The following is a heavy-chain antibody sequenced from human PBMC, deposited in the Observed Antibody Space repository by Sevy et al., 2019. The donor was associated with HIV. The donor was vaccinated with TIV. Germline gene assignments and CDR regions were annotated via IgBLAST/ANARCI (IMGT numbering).Heavy chain of an antibody. CDR3: VKHPIAYYYDSSGLGNAFDI. Sequence: GGSLRLSCSASGFTFSSYAMHWVRQAPGKGLEYLSAISSNGGSTYYADSVKGRFTISRDNSKNTLYLQMSRLRAEDTAVYYCVKHPIAYYYDSSGLGNAFDIWGQGTMVTVSS. CDR2: ISSNGGST. V-gene: IGHV3-64D*06. J-gene: IGHJ3*02. CDR1: GFTFSSYA. D-gene: IGHD3-22*01.